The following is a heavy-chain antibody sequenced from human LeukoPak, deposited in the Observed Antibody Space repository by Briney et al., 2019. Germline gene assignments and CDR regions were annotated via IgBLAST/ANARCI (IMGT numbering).Heavy chain of an antibody. J-gene: IGHJ4*02. Sequence: SETLSLTCTVSGGSISSYYWNWIRQLPGKGLEWIGYIYDSGSTNYNPSLKSRVTISVDTSKNQSSLKLSSVTAADTAVYYCARARWHGTVGFDYWGQGSLVTVSS. CDR1: GGSISSYY. D-gene: IGHD4-23*01. CDR3: ARARWHGTVGFDY. V-gene: IGHV4-59*08. CDR2: IYDSGST.